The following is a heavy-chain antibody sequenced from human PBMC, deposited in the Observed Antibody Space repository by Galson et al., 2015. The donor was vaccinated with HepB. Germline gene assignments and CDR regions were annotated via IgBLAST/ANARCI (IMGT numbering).Heavy chain of an antibody. CDR3: ATVKSRPDAEVLWY. D-gene: IGHD2-21*01. V-gene: IGHV1-69*04. CDR1: GGTFSSYA. CDR2: IIPILGIA. J-gene: IGHJ4*02. Sequence: SVKVSCKASGGTFSSYAISWVRQAPGQGLEWMGKIIPILGIANYAQKFQGRVTITADKSTSTAYMELSSLRSEDTAVYYCATVKSRPDAEVLWYRGQGTLVTVSS.